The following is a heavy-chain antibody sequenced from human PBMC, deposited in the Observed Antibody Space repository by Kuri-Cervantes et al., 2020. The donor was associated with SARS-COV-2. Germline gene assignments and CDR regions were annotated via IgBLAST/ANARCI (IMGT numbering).Heavy chain of an antibody. V-gene: IGHV2-5*01. D-gene: IGHD6-13*01. CDR3: ARDIAAAGTGYFDY. Sequence: TLSLTCTVSGGSISSYYWSWIRQPPGKALEWLALIYWNDDKRYSPSLKSRLTITKDTSKNQVVLTMTNMDPVDTATYYCARDIAAAGTGYFDYWGQGTLVTVSS. CDR2: IYWNDDK. CDR1: GGSISSYYW. J-gene: IGHJ4*02.